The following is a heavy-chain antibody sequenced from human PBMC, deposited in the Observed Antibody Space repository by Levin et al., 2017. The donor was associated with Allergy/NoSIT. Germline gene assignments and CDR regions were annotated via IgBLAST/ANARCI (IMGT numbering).Heavy chain of an antibody. CDR2: ISGSGGST. CDR3: AKIGGFRDSSSWYVQSLVPLANWYFDL. CDR1: GFTFSSYA. Sequence: PGGSLRLSCAASGFTFSSYAMSWVRQAPGKGLEWVSAISGSGGSTYYADSVKGRFTISRDNSKNTLYLQMNSLRAEDTAVYYCAKIGGFRDSSSWYVQSLVPLANWYFDLWGRGTLVTVSS. V-gene: IGHV3-23*01. J-gene: IGHJ2*01. D-gene: IGHD6-13*01.